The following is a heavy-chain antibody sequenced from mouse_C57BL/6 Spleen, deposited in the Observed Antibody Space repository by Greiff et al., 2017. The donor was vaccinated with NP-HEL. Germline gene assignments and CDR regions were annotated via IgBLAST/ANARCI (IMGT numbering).Heavy chain of an antibody. Sequence: EVQGVESGGGLVKPGGSLKLSCAASGFTFSDYGMHWVRQAPEKGLEWVAYISSGSSTIYYADTVKGRFTISRDNAKNTLFLQMTSLRSEDTAMYYCARRTYDYDGGYFDYWGQGTTLTVSS. CDR1: GFTFSDYG. CDR3: ARRTYDYDGGYFDY. J-gene: IGHJ2*01. CDR2: ISSGSSTI. D-gene: IGHD2-4*01. V-gene: IGHV5-17*01.